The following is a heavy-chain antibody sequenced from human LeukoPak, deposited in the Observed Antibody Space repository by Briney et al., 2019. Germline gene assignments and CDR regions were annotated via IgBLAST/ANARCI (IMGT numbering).Heavy chain of an antibody. J-gene: IGHJ5*02. CDR3: ARGVGGVLDGWFDP. D-gene: IGHD1-26*01. V-gene: IGHV3-33*01. CDR2: IWSDGAYK. Sequence: GGSLRLSCAASGFILSDYGMHWVRQAPGKGLEWVAVIWSDGAYKFYADSVKGRFTVSRDNSNNTVYLQMNSLRDEDTAIYYCARGVGGVLDGWFDPWGQGILVTVSS. CDR1: GFILSDYG.